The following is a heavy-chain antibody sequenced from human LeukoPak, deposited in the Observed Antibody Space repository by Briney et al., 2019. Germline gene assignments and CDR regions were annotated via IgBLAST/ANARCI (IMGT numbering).Heavy chain of an antibody. CDR3: ARDNAPAGGGLDY. CDR2: IYTGGLT. D-gene: IGHD2-2*01. V-gene: IGHV3-53*01. J-gene: IGHJ4*02. Sequence: PGGSLRLSCAASGCTVISNHITWVGQAPGKGLEWVSEIYTGGLTFYADSVTGRFTISRANSKNTEYLQMNSLGVEDTARYYCARDNAPAGGGLDYWGQGNLVTVSS. CDR1: GCTVISNH.